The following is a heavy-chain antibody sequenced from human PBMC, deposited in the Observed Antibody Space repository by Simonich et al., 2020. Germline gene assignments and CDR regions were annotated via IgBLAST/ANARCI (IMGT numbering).Heavy chain of an antibody. J-gene: IGHJ3*02. Sequence: QVQLVESGGGVVQPGRSLRLSCAASGFTFSSYARHWVRQAPGKGLEWVEVISYDGSNKYYADSVKGRFTISRDNSKNTLYLQMNSLRAEDTAVYYCAREGLLLDAFDIWGQGTMVTVSS. CDR1: GFTFSSYA. CDR2: ISYDGSNK. CDR3: AREGLLLDAFDI. D-gene: IGHD2-15*01. V-gene: IGHV3-30*07.